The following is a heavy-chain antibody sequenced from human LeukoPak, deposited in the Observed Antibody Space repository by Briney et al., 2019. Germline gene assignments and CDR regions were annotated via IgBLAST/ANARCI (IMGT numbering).Heavy chain of an antibody. CDR3: ARGIYSSGYYLDFDY. V-gene: IGHV4-59*01. CDR1: GEYFSPYY. Sequence: SETLSLTCSVSGEYFSPYYWSWIRQPPGKGLEWIGYIYYTGSVNYNPSLKSRVTFSVDTSKSQFSLRLSSVAAADTAVYYCARGIYSSGYYLDFDYWGQGTVVTVSS. D-gene: IGHD3-22*01. CDR2: IYYTGSV. J-gene: IGHJ4*02.